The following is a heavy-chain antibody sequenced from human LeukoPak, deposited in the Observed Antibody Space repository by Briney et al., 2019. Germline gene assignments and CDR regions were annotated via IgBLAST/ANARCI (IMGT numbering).Heavy chain of an antibody. CDR2: INTDGSIT. CDR1: GFTFSSYW. Sequence: GGSLRLSCAASGFTFSSYWMHWVRQAPGKGLVWVSRINTDGSITNYADSVKGRFTISRDNAKNTLYLQMNSLRAEDTAVYYCSGGGSGWYSDYWGQGTLVTVSS. D-gene: IGHD6-19*01. J-gene: IGHJ4*02. CDR3: SGGGSGWYSDY. V-gene: IGHV3-74*01.